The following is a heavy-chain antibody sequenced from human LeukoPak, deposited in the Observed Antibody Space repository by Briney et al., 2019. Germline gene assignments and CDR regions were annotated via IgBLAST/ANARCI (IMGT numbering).Heavy chain of an antibody. D-gene: IGHD1-26*01. J-gene: IGHJ4*02. Sequence: ASVKVSCKASGYTFTSYGISWVRQAPGQGLEWMGWISAYNGNTNYAQKLQGRVTMTTDTSTSTAYMELRSLRSDDTAVYYCARDLSARFPSGSYHSFDYWGQGTLVTVSS. V-gene: IGHV1-18*01. CDR2: ISAYNGNT. CDR1: GYTFTSYG. CDR3: ARDLSARFPSGSYHSFDY.